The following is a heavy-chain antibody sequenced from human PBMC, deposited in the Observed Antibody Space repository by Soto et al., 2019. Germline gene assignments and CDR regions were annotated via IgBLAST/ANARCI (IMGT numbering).Heavy chain of an antibody. CDR2: INPNSGGT. D-gene: IGHD2-2*02. CDR3: ARGKEIPDYWNFDL. J-gene: IGHJ2*01. CDR1: GYSFTDHY. Sequence: ASVKVSCEASGYSFTDHYMHWVRQAPGQGLEWMGWINPNSGGTNSAQQFQGSVTMTRDKSISTAYMELSRLRFDDTAVYYCARGKEIPDYWNFDLWGRGTLVTVSS. V-gene: IGHV1-2*02.